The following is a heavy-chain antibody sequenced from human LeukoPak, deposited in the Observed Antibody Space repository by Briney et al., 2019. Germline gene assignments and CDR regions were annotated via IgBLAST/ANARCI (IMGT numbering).Heavy chain of an antibody. D-gene: IGHD3-22*01. CDR1: GFYFESYA. CDR2: VIGSGAST. J-gene: IGHJ6*03. CDR3: ARVYGSSNYYYDRYYYYMDV. V-gene: IGHV3-23*01. Sequence: GGSLRLSCATSGFYFESYAMSWVRQAPGKGLEWVSGVIGSGASTYYADSVKGRFTISRDSSKNTLYLQLNSLRVEDTAVYYCARVYGSSNYYYDRYYYYMDVWGRGTTVTASS.